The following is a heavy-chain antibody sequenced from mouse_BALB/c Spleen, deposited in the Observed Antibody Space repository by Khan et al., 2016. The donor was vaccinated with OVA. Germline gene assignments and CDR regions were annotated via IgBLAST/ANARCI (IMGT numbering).Heavy chain of an antibody. Sequence: VQLQESGAELVRPGTSVKVSCKASGYAFTNYLIEWVKQRPGQGLEWIGVINPGSGNTNYNEKFKDKAILTADKSSNTAYMQLSSLPSDDSAVYFCAKGGYGNYVGAMDYWGQGTSVTVSS. CDR1: GYAFTNYL. CDR2: INPGSGNT. J-gene: IGHJ4*01. CDR3: AKGGYGNYVGAMDY. D-gene: IGHD2-10*02. V-gene: IGHV1-54*01.